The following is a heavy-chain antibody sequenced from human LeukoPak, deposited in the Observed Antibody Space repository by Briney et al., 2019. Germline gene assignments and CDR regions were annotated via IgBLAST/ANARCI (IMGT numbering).Heavy chain of an antibody. J-gene: IGHJ4*02. Sequence: ASVKVSCKASGYTFTSYGISWVRQAPGQGLEWMGWISAYNGNTNYAQKLQGRVTMTTDTSTSTAYMELRSLRSDDTAVYYCARQYYGSGSSRGFPDYWGQGTLVTVSS. D-gene: IGHD3-10*01. CDR1: GYTFTSYG. CDR2: ISAYNGNT. CDR3: ARQYYGSGSSRGFPDY. V-gene: IGHV1-18*01.